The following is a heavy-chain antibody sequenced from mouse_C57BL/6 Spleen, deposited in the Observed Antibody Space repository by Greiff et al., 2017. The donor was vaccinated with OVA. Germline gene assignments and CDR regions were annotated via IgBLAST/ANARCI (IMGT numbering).Heavy chain of an antibody. CDR1: GYSITSGYD. CDR2: ISYSGST. D-gene: IGHD2-5*01. V-gene: IGHV3-1*01. Sequence: EVKLQESGPGMVKPSQSLSLTCTVTGYSITSGYDWHWIRHFPGNKLEWMGYISYSGSTNYNPSLKSRISITHDTSKNHFFLKLNSVTTEDTATYYCARAYYSNYGFDYWGQGTTLTVSS. CDR3: ARAYYSNYGFDY. J-gene: IGHJ2*01.